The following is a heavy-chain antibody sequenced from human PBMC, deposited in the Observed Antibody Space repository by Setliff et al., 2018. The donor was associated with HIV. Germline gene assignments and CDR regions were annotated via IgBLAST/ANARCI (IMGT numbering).Heavy chain of an antibody. CDR3: AKPTSGLYPRSFDL. V-gene: IGHV3-23*01. J-gene: IGHJ3*01. CDR1: GFAFSTFD. CDR2: ISPGSDTT. Sequence: GGSLRLSCEASGFAFSTFDMNWVRQTPEKGLEWVSAISPGSDTTYYADSVKGRFTISRDDSRDMLFLQMNSLIPEDTAIYYCAKPTSGLYPRSFDLWGQGTKVTVSS. D-gene: IGHD1-26*01.